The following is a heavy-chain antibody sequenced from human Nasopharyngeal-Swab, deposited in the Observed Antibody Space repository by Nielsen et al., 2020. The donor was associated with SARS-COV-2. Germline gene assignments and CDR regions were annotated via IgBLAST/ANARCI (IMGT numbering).Heavy chain of an antibody. J-gene: IGHJ6*03. CDR2: LDPNSGNT. V-gene: IGHV1-8*01. D-gene: IGHD3-22*01. CDR3: ARGRKGGGIVVVIPYYYYYMDV. Sequence: WLRWLDPNSGNTGYAQKFQGRVTMTRNTSISTAYMELSSLRSEDTAVYYCARGRKGGGIVVVIPYYYYYMDVWGKGTTVTVSS.